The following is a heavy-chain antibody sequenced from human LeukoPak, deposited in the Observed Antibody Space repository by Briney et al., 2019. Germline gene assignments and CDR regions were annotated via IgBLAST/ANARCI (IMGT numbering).Heavy chain of an antibody. Sequence: GASVKVSCKASGYTFTGDYIHWVRQAPGQGLEWMGWINPNNGDTHYPQKFQGRVTMTSDTSISPAYMELSRLSPNDTAVYYCARDLRGNSMFFDYWGQGTLVTVSS. V-gene: IGHV1-2*02. CDR3: ARDLRGNSMFFDY. D-gene: IGHD4-23*01. J-gene: IGHJ4*02. CDR1: GYTFTGDY. CDR2: INPNNGDT.